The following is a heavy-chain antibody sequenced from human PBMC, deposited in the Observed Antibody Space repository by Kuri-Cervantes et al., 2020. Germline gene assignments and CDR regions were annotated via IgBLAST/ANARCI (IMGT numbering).Heavy chain of an antibody. D-gene: IGHD6-19*01. V-gene: IGHV3-23*01. J-gene: IGHJ4*02. CDR1: GFTFRSYA. Sequence: GESLKISCAASGFTFRSYAMSWVRQAPGRGLEWGSAISGSGSTTHYADSVKGRFTISRDNSKNTLYLQMNSLRAEDTAVYYCARDGWQWLVEYYFDYWGQGTLVTVSS. CDR2: ISGSGSTT. CDR3: ARDGWQWLVEYYFDY.